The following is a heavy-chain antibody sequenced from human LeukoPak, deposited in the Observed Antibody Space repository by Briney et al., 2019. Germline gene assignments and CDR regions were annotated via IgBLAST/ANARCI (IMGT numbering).Heavy chain of an antibody. CDR2: INRSGST. Sequence: PSETLSLTCAVYGGSFSGYYWSWIRQPPGKGLEWIGEINRSGSTNYNPSLKSRVTISVHTSKNQFSLKLSSVTAADTAVYYCARGQKGVDTAMVSHAFDIWGQGTMVTVSS. D-gene: IGHD5-18*01. CDR3: ARGQKGVDTAMVSHAFDI. J-gene: IGHJ3*02. V-gene: IGHV4-34*01. CDR1: GGSFSGYY.